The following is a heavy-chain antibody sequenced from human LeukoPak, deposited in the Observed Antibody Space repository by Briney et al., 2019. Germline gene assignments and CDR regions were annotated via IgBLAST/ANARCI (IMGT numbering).Heavy chain of an antibody. CDR2: ISWNSGSI. V-gene: IGHV3-9*01. Sequence: GGSLRLSCAASGFTFDDYAMHWVRQAPGKGLEWVSGISWNSGSIGYADSVKGRFTISRDNAKNSLYLQMNSLRAEDTALYYCAKAKTAVPAATFYDYWGQGTLVTVSS. J-gene: IGHJ4*02. CDR3: AKAKTAVPAATFYDY. D-gene: IGHD2-2*01. CDR1: GFTFDDYA.